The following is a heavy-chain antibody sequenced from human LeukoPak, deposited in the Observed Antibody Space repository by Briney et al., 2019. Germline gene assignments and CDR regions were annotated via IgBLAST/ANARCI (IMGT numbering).Heavy chain of an antibody. Sequence: SETLSLTCSVSDGSNWRLIRQPPGKGLEWIGYIYYSGSTTYNPSLKSRVTTSVDTSRNQFSLKLSSVTAADTAVYYCARVRDGYNDAYDIWGQGTMVTVPS. CDR1: DGSN. V-gene: IGHV4-59*01. CDR2: IYYSGST. CDR3: ARVRDGYNDAYDI. D-gene: IGHD5-24*01. J-gene: IGHJ3*02.